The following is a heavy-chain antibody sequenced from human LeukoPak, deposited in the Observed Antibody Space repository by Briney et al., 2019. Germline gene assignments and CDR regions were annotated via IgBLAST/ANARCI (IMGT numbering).Heavy chain of an antibody. Sequence: PSETLSLTCTVSGGSISRYYWSWIRQPPGKGLEWIAYIYYSGSTSYNPSLKGRVTISVDTSKNQFSLKLNSVTAADTAVYYCARQPDRRQLVLWGQGTLVTVSS. CDR1: GGSISRYY. CDR3: ARQPDRRQLVL. D-gene: IGHD6-13*01. CDR2: IYYSGST. J-gene: IGHJ4*02. V-gene: IGHV4-59*08.